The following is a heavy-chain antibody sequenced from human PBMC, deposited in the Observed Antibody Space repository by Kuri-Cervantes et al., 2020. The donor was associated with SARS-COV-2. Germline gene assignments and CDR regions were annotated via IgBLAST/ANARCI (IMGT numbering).Heavy chain of an antibody. Sequence: GESLKISCVASGFTFDGFGIHWVRQAPGKGLEWMTGISYDETTKYYADSVKGRFTISRDNSKNTLYLQMNSLRAEDTAVYYCAKGISRGSEYQLPDDYWGQGTLVTVSS. CDR2: ISYDETTK. CDR1: GFTFDGFG. CDR3: AKGISRGSEYQLPDDY. D-gene: IGHD2-2*01. V-gene: IGHV3-30*18. J-gene: IGHJ4*02.